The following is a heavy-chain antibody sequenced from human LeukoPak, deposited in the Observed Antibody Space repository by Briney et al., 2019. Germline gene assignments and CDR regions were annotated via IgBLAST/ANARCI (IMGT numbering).Heavy chain of an antibody. CDR3: AKLYSSGINAFDY. D-gene: IGHD6-19*01. CDR1: GFTFSDYY. Sequence: GGSLRLSCAASGFTFSDYYMSWIRQAPGKGLEWVSYISSSGSTIYYADSVKGRFTISRDNAKNTLYLQMNSLRAEDTAVYYCAKLYSSGINAFDYWGQGTLVTVSS. V-gene: IGHV3-11*01. CDR2: ISSSGSTI. J-gene: IGHJ4*02.